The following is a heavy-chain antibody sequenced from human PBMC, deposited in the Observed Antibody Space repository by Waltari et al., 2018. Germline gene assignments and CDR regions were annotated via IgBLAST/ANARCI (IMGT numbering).Heavy chain of an antibody. V-gene: IGHV1-69*01. CDR1: GGTFSSYA. D-gene: IGHD6-19*01. Sequence: QVQLVQSGAEVKKPGSSVKVSCKASGGTFSSYAIRWGRQAPGQGLEWMGGISPIFGTANYAQKFQGRVTITADESTSTAYMELSSLRSEDTAVYYCARDPDSSGWTSGYFDYWGQGTLVTVSS. CDR2: ISPIFGTA. J-gene: IGHJ4*02. CDR3: ARDPDSSGWTSGYFDY.